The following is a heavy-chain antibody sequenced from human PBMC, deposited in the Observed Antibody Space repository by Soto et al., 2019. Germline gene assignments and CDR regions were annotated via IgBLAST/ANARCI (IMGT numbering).Heavy chain of an antibody. D-gene: IGHD2-2*01. CDR2: IIPISGTA. Sequence: QVQLVQSGAEVKKPGSSVKVSCKASGGTFSSYAISWVRQAPGQGLEWMGGIIPISGTANYAQKFQGRVTITADESTSTAYMELSSLRSEDTAVYYCARGGGDCSSTSCYAGIYYYYGMDVWGQGTTVTVSS. CDR3: ARGGGDCSSTSCYAGIYYYYGMDV. J-gene: IGHJ6*02. CDR1: GGTFSSYA. V-gene: IGHV1-69*01.